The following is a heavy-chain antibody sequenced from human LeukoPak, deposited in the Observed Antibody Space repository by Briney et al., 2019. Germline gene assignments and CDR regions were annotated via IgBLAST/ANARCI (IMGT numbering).Heavy chain of an antibody. D-gene: IGHD3-16*01. V-gene: IGHV4-34*01. J-gene: IGHJ4*02. CDR2: INHSGST. CDR3: ARGRWGKSPFDS. CDR1: GGSFSGYY. Sequence: PSETLSLTCAGYGGSFSGYYWSWIRQPPGKGLEWIGEINHSGSTNYNPSLKSRVTISVDTSKNQFSLKLSSVTAADTAVYYCARGRWGKSPFDSWGQGTLVTVSS.